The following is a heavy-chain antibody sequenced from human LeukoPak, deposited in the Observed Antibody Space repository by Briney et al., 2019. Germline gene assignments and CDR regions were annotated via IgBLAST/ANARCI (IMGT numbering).Heavy chain of an antibody. CDR2: IIPIFGTA. D-gene: IGHD5-12*01. J-gene: IGHJ4*02. CDR1: GGTFSSYA. Sequence: ASVKVSCKASGGTFSSYAISWVRQAPGQGLEWMGGIIPIFGTANYAQKFQGRVTITTDESTSTAYMELSSLRSEDTAVYYCAKEYGGYDRSIHYWGQGTLVTVSS. V-gene: IGHV1-69*05. CDR3: AKEYGGYDRSIHY.